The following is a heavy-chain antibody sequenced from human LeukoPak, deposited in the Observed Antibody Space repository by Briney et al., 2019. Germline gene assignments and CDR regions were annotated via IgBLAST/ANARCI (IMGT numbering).Heavy chain of an antibody. CDR1: GGTFSSYA. Sequence: SVKVSCKASGGTFSSYAISWVRQAPGQGLEWMGGIIPIFGTANYAQKFQGRVTMTEDTSTDTAYMELSSLRSEDTAVYYCATVIGLGELWSFDYWGQGTLVTVSS. V-gene: IGHV1-69*06. J-gene: IGHJ4*02. CDR3: ATVIGLGELWSFDY. CDR2: IIPIFGTA. D-gene: IGHD1-26*01.